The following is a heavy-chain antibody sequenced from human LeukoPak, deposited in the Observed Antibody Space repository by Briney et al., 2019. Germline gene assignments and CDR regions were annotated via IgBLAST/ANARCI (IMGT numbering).Heavy chain of an antibody. Sequence: SVKVSYKASGYTFTIYGISWVRQAPGQGREWMGWISAYNANTTYAQKLHGRVTMPTDTSTSTAYMELRSLRSDHTAVYYCARDRGYSYDICGYYDYWGQGPLVTVSS. CDR1: GYTFTIYG. V-gene: IGHV1-18*01. J-gene: IGHJ4*02. D-gene: IGHD3-22*01. CDR3: ARDRGYSYDICGYYDY. CDR2: ISAYNANT.